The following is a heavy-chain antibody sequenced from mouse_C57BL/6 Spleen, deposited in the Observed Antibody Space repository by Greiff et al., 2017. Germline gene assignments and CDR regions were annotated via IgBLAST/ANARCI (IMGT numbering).Heavy chain of an antibody. CDR1: GYSFTDYN. J-gene: IGHJ3*01. Sequence: VQLQQSGPELVKPGASVKISCKASGYSFTDYNMNWVKQSNGKSLEWIGVINPNYGTTSYNQKFKGKATLTVDQSSNTAYMQLNSLTTEDSAVYDCARDYDGSSFWFAYWGQGTLVTVSA. CDR2: INPNYGTT. V-gene: IGHV1-39*01. D-gene: IGHD1-1*01. CDR3: ARDYDGSSFWFAY.